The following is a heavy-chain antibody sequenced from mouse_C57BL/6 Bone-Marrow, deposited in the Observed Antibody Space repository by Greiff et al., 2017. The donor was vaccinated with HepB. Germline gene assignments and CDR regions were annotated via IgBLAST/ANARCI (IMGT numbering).Heavy chain of an antibody. J-gene: IGHJ4*01. CDR3: ARRFYYGSSSYAMDY. CDR1: GYAFSSYW. Sequence: VKVVESGAELVKPGASVKISCKASGYAFSSYWMNWVKQRPGKGLEWIGQIYPGDGDTNYNGKFKGKATLTADKSSSTAYMQLRSLTSEDSAVYFCARRFYYGSSSYAMDYWGQGTSVTVSS. V-gene: IGHV1-80*01. CDR2: IYPGDGDT. D-gene: IGHD1-1*01.